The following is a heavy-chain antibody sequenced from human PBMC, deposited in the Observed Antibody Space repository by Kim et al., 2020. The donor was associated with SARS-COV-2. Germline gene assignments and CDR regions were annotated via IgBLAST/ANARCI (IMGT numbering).Heavy chain of an antibody. CDR1: GGSISSGGYY. D-gene: IGHD3-22*01. J-gene: IGHJ4*02. Sequence: SETLSLTCTVSGGSISSGGYYWSWIRQHPGKGLEWIGYIYYSGSTYYNPSLKSRVTISVDTSKNQFSLKLSSVTAADTAVYYCARAWPREPYYYDSSGYPGGFDYWGQGTLVTVSS. V-gene: IGHV4-31*03. CDR2: IYYSGST. CDR3: ARAWPREPYYYDSSGYPGGFDY.